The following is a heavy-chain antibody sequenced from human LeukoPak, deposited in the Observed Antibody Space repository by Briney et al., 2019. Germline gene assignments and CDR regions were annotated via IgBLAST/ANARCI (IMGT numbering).Heavy chain of an antibody. CDR3: TRLGAGS. J-gene: IGHJ3*01. CDR1: GFTFSSYG. D-gene: IGHD3-10*01. Sequence: PGGSLRLSCAASGFTFSSYGMHWVRQAPGKGLEWVAFIRYDGSNKYYADSVKGRFTISRDNSKNTLYLQMNSLKTEDTAVYYCTRLGAGSWGQGTMVTVSS. V-gene: IGHV3-30*02. CDR2: IRYDGSNK.